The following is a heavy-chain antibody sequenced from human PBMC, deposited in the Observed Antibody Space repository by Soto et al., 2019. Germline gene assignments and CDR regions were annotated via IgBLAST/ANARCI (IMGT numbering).Heavy chain of an antibody. CDR1: GFTFTSSP. V-gene: IGHV1-58*01. J-gene: IGHJ4*02. CDR3: AAGLMVRGVTPFDY. CDR2: IVVGSGNT. D-gene: IGHD3-10*01. Sequence: SVKVSCKASGFTFTSSPVQWLRQARGQRLEWIGWIVVGSGNTNYAQKFQERVTITRDMSTSTAYMELSSLRSEDTAVYYCAAGLMVRGVTPFDYWGQGTLVTVSS.